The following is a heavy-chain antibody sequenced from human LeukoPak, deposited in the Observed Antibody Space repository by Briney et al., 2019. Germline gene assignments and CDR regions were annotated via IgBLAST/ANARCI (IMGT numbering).Heavy chain of an antibody. V-gene: IGHV3-66*01. CDR3: ARVSQWLPDY. CDR2: IYSGGIT. Sequence: GRSLRLSCAASGFTVSSNYMSWVRQAPGKELEWVSVIYSGGITDYADSVKDRFTISRDSSKNTLYLQMNSLRAEDTAVYYCARVSQWLPDYWGQGTLVTVSS. CDR1: GFTVSSNY. D-gene: IGHD6-19*01. J-gene: IGHJ4*02.